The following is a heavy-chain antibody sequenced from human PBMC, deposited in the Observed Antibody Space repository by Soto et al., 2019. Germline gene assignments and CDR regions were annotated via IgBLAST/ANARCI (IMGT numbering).Heavy chain of an antibody. D-gene: IGHD3-22*01. CDR1: GDSISSADYY. V-gene: IGHV4-30-4*01. CDR3: ARLASGYYFFDY. J-gene: IGHJ4*02. Sequence: SETLSLTCTVSGDSISSADYYWPWIRQSPGRGLEWIAYISHSGTSYYSPSFRSRVTISVDNFRSQFSLQLNSLTATDTAVYYCARLASGYYFFDYWGQGTLVTVS. CDR2: ISHSGTS.